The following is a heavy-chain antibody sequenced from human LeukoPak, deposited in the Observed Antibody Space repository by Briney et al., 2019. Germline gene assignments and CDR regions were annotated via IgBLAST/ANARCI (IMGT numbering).Heavy chain of an antibody. J-gene: IGHJ3*02. CDR1: GYTFTSYY. CDR2: INPSGGST. V-gene: IGHV1-46*03. D-gene: IGHD7-27*01. CDR3: AREWGNYAFDI. Sequence: ASVKVSCKASGYTFTSYYMHWVRQAPGQGLEWMGIINPSGGSTSYAQKFQGRVTMTRDTSTSTVYMELSSPRSEDTAVYYCAREWGNYAFDIWGQGTMVTVSS.